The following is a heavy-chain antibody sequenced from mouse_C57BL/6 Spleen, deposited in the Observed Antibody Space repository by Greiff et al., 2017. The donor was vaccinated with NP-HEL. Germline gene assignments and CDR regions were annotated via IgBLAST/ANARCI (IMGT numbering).Heavy chain of an antibody. Sequence: QVQLKQSGPELVKPGASVKISCKASGYAFSSSWMNWVKQRPGKGLEWIGRIYPGDGDTNYNGKFKGKATLTADKSSSTAYMQLSSLTSEDSAVYFCASYYDYAPYAMDYWGQGTSVTVSS. J-gene: IGHJ4*01. D-gene: IGHD2-4*01. V-gene: IGHV1-82*01. CDR2: IYPGDGDT. CDR3: ASYYDYAPYAMDY. CDR1: GYAFSSSW.